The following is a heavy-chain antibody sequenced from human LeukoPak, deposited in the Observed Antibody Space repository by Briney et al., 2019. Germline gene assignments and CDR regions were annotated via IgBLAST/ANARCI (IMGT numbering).Heavy chain of an antibody. J-gene: IGHJ4*02. V-gene: IGHV3-48*01. D-gene: IGHD6-13*01. CDR2: ISSSSSTI. CDR3: AKDRYGQQLAYYFDY. Sequence: GGSLRLSCAASGFTFSSYSMNWVRQAPGKGLEWVSYISSSSSTIYYADSVKGRFTISRDNFKNTLYLQMNSLRAEDTAVYYCAKDRYGQQLAYYFDYWGQGTLVTVSS. CDR1: GFTFSSYS.